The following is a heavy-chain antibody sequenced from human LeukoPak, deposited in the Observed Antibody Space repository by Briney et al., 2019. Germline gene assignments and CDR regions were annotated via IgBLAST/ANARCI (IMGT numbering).Heavy chain of an antibody. J-gene: IGHJ5*02. D-gene: IGHD6-13*01. CDR2: INPNSGGT. CDR1: GYTFTGYY. CDR3: AREFASGHTNWFDP. V-gene: IGHV1-2*02. Sequence: ASVKVSCKASGYTFTGYYMHWVRQAPGQGLEWMGWINPNSGGTNYAQKFQGRVTMTRDTSTSTAYMELSRLRSDDTAVYYCAREFASGHTNWFDPWGQGTLVTVSS.